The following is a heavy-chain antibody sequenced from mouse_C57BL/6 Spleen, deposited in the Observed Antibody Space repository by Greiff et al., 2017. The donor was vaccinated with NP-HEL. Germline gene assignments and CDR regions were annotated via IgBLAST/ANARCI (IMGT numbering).Heavy chain of an antibody. V-gene: IGHV1-64*01. Sequence: VQLQQPGAELVKPGASVKLSCKASGYTFTSYWMHWVKQRPGQGLEWIGMIHPNSGSTNYNEKFKSKATLTVDKSSSTAYMQLSSLTSEDSAVYYCAREGTHGAMDYWGQGTSVTVSS. CDR2: IHPNSGST. CDR3: AREGTHGAMDY. CDR1: GYTFTSYW. D-gene: IGHD3-3*01. J-gene: IGHJ4*01.